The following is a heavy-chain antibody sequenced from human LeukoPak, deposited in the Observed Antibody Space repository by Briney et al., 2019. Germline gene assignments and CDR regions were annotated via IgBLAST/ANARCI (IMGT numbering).Heavy chain of an antibody. CDR1: GGSISSGDYY. J-gene: IGHJ4*02. Sequence: SETLSLTCTVSGGSISSGDYYWSWIRQPRGKGLEWIGYIYYSGSTYYNPSLKSRVTISVDTSKNQFSLKLSSVTAADTAVYYCVSSGKRIYWGQGTLVTVSS. D-gene: IGHD1-26*01. CDR2: IYYSGST. V-gene: IGHV4-30-4*08. CDR3: VSSGKRIY.